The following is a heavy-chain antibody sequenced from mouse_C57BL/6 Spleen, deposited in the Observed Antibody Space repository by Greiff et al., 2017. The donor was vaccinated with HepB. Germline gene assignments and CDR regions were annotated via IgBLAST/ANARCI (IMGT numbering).Heavy chain of an antibody. CDR3: ARGDDYGWYFDV. Sequence: EVKLVESGGGLVKPGGSLKLSCAASGFTFSDYGMHWVRQAPEKGLEWVAYISSGSSTIYYADTVKGRFTISRDNAKNTLFLQMTSLRSEDTAMYYCARGDDYGWYFDVWGTGTTVTVSS. V-gene: IGHV5-17*01. CDR1: GFTFSDYG. CDR2: ISSGSSTI. D-gene: IGHD2-4*01. J-gene: IGHJ1*03.